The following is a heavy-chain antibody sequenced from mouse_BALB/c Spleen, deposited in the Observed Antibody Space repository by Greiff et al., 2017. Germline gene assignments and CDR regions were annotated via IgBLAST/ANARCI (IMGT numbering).Heavy chain of an antibody. CDR3: ARRMTYAMDY. J-gene: IGHJ4*01. CDR1: GYTFTSYW. Sequence: QVQLKQPGAELVKPGASVKLSCKASGYTFTSYWMHWVKQRPGQGLEWIGEINPSNGRTNYNEKFKSKATLTVDKSSSTAYMQLSSLTSEDSAVYYCARRMTYAMDYWGQGTSVTVSS. V-gene: IGHV1S81*02. CDR2: INPSNGRT.